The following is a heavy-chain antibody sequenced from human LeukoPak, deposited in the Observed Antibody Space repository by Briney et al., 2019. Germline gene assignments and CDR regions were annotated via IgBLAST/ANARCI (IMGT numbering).Heavy chain of an antibody. J-gene: IGHJ5*02. Sequence: SETLSLTCTVSTGSIRGDGYYWSWIRQHPGKGLEWLGHINSNGETHYNPSLKSRLTISVDTSKSQFSLELSSATAADTAVYYCATGGSMAHEGIRSWGQGTLVIVSS. CDR3: ATGGSMAHEGIRS. D-gene: IGHD2/OR15-2a*01. V-gene: IGHV4-31*03. CDR1: TGSIRGDGYY. CDR2: INSNGET.